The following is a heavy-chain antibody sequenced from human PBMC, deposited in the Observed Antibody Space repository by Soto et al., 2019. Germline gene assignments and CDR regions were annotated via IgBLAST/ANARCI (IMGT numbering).Heavy chain of an antibody. J-gene: IGHJ6*02. CDR1: GYTFTGYY. V-gene: IGHV1-2*04. D-gene: IGHD6-6*01. Sequence: GASVKVSCKASGYTFTGYYMHWVRRAPGQGLEWMGWINPNSGGTNYAQKFQGWVTMTRDTSISTAYMELSRLRSDDTAVYYCAREDDSSSSIGMDVWGQGTTVTVSS. CDR2: INPNSGGT. CDR3: AREDDSSSSIGMDV.